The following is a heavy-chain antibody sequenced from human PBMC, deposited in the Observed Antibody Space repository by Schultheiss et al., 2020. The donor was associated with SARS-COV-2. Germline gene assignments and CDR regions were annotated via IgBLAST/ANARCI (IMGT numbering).Heavy chain of an antibody. CDR2: IYPGDSDT. D-gene: IGHD3-10*01. CDR1: GYSFTSYW. Sequence: GESLKISCKGSGYSFTSYWIGWVRQMPGKGLEWMGIIYPGDSDTRYSPSFQGQVTISADKSISTAYLQWSSLKASDTAMYYCARSRQNRRSYRSGSGAMDVWGKGTTVTVSS. V-gene: IGHV5-51*01. CDR3: ARSRQNRRSYRSGSGAMDV. J-gene: IGHJ6*03.